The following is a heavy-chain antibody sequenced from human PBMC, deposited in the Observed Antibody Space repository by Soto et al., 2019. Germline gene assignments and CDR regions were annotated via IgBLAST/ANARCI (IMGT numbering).Heavy chain of an antibody. Sequence: QVQLQESGPGLVKPSETLSLTCTVSGGSIGNSYWSWIRQSPGKGLEWIGDIYYSGSSNYNPSLKSRVSISVDTSKNQFSRKLSSVTASDAAVYDWARHSSSWPIFDYWGQGTLVIVSS. D-gene: IGHD6-13*01. CDR2: IYYSGSS. CDR3: ARHSSSWPIFDY. CDR1: GGSIGNSY. V-gene: IGHV4-59*08. J-gene: IGHJ4*02.